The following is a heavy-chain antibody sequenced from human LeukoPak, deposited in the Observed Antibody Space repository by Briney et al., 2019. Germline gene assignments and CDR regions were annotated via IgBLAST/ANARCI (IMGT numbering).Heavy chain of an antibody. Sequence: GGSLRLSCAGSGFLFTNSWMSWVRQAPGKGLEWVGRIKSESYGGTTDYAPRLKVRFTISRDDSKHTVYLQRNSLKTEDTAVYFCTQTYKGETMADYWGQGTLVTVSS. J-gene: IGHJ4*02. CDR2: IKSESYGGTT. CDR1: GFLFTNSW. D-gene: IGHD3-10*01. V-gene: IGHV3-15*05. CDR3: TQTYKGETMADY.